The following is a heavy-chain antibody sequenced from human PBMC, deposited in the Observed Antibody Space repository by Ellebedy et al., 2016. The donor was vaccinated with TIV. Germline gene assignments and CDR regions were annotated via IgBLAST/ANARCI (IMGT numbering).Heavy chain of an antibody. D-gene: IGHD6-19*01. CDR1: AFTFSSYA. V-gene: IGHV3-21*01. J-gene: IGHJ4*02. Sequence: GGSLRLSXAASAFTFSSYAMNWVRQAPGKGLEWVSSISSSSDYIYYADSVKGRFTISRDNAKNSLFLQMNSLRAEDTAVYYCARDGSIAVDGTSDYWGQGTLVTVSS. CDR3: ARDGSIAVDGTSDY. CDR2: ISSSSDYI.